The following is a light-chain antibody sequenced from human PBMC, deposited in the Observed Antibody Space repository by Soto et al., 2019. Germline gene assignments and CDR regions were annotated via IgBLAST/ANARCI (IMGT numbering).Light chain of an antibody. CDR1: STDVGSYNL. CDR2: EGS. J-gene: IGLJ1*01. V-gene: IGLV2-23*01. Sequence: QSVLTQPASVSGSPGQSITISCTGTSTDVGSYNLVSWYQQHPGKAPKLMIYEGSKRPSGVSDRFSGSKSGNTASLTISGLQTEVEADYYFCSYAGNTMDVFGTGTKLTVL. CDR3: CSYAGNTMDV.